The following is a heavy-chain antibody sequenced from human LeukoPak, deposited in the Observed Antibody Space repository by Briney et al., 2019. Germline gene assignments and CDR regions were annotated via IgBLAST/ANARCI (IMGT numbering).Heavy chain of an antibody. V-gene: IGHV1-18*01. J-gene: IGHJ6*02. CDR2: ISTYNDNT. Sequence: ASVKVSCKASGYTFTSYGISWVRQAPGQGLEWVGWISTYNDNTNYAQKLQGRVTMTTDTSTSTAYMELRSLGSDDTAVYYCATTVTTSPSSFYYGMDVWGRGTRSPSP. CDR3: ATTVTTSPSSFYYGMDV. CDR1: GYTFTSYG. D-gene: IGHD4-11*01.